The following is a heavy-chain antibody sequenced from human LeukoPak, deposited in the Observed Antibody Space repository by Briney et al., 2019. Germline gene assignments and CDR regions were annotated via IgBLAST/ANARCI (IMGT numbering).Heavy chain of an antibody. J-gene: IGHJ3*02. D-gene: IGHD3-10*01. CDR3: AKDDVLLWFGEPEDAFDI. V-gene: IGHV3-23*01. Sequence: GGSLRLSCAASGFTFTSYAMSWVRQAPGKGLEWVSSISGTGGSTYYADSVKGRFTISRDNSKNTPYLQMNSLRAEDTAVYYCAKDDVLLWFGEPEDAFDIWGQGTMVTVSS. CDR1: GFTFTSYA. CDR2: ISGTGGST.